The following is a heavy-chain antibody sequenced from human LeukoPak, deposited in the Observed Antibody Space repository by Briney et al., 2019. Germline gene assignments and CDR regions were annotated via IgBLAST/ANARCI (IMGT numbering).Heavy chain of an antibody. V-gene: IGHV3-74*01. CDR1: GFTFSSYW. Sequence: PGGSLRLSCATSGFTFSSYWMHWVRQAPGKGLVWVSRIKSDGSSTSYADSVKGRFTISRDNAKNTLYLQMNSLRAEDTAVYYCTRDRGGSYDIDYWGQGTLVTVSS. CDR2: IKSDGSST. D-gene: IGHD1-26*01. CDR3: TRDRGGSYDIDY. J-gene: IGHJ4*02.